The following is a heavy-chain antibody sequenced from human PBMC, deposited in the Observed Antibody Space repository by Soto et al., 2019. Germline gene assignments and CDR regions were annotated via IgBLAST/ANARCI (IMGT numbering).Heavy chain of an antibody. CDR1: GYSFTSYW. J-gene: IGHJ5*02. V-gene: IGHV5-10-1*01. CDR2: SDPSDSYT. D-gene: IGHD6-19*01. Sequence: PVASLKISCNGSGYSFTSYWISWVRQMPWEGLEWMGRSDPSDSYTNYSPCLHGHVTISTDKPISTAYRQWSSLKASATAMYYRARGVAVVPYNWFDPWGQGTLVTVSS. CDR3: ARGVAVVPYNWFDP.